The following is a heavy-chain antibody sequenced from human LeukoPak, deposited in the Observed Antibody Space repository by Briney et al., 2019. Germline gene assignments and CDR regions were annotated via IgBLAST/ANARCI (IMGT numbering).Heavy chain of an antibody. D-gene: IGHD1-26*01. Sequence: GGSLRLSCAASGFTFSSYAMHWVRQAPGKGLEWVAVISYDGSNKYYADSVKGRFTISRDNSKNTLYLQMNSLRAEDTAVYYCARESVGRGAFDIWGQGTMVTVSS. CDR2: ISYDGSNK. V-gene: IGHV3-30-3*01. CDR1: GFTFSSYA. CDR3: ARESVGRGAFDI. J-gene: IGHJ3*02.